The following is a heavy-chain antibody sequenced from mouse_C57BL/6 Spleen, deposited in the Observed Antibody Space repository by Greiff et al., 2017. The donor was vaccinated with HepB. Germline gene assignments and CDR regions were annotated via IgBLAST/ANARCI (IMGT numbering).Heavy chain of an antibody. CDR2: IYPGDGDT. Sequence: VKLMESGAELVKPGASVKISCKASGYAFSSYWMNWVKQRPGKGLEWIGQIYPGDGDTNYNGKFKGKATLTADKSSSTAYMQLSSLTSEDSAVYFCARGGVITRRYYYAMDYWGQGTSVTVSS. CDR3: ARGGVITRRYYYAMDY. CDR1: GYAFSSYW. V-gene: IGHV1-80*01. D-gene: IGHD2-4*01. J-gene: IGHJ4*01.